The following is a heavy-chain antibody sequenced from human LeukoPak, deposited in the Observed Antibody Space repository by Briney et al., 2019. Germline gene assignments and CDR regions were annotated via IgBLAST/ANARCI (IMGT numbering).Heavy chain of an antibody. Sequence: ASVKVSCKASGYTFTGYYMHWVRQAPGQGLEWMGWINPNSGGTNYAQKSQGWVTMTRDTSISTAYMELSRLRSDDTAVYYCARDWGVPAAMYAFDIWAKGQWSPSLQ. CDR3: ARDWGVPAAMYAFDI. CDR1: GYTFTGYY. J-gene: IGHJ3*02. D-gene: IGHD2-2*01. CDR2: INPNSGGT. V-gene: IGHV1-2*04.